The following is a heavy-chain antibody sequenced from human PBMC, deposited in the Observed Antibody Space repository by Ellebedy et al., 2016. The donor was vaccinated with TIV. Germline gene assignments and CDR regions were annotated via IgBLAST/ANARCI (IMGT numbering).Heavy chain of an antibody. CDR3: ARSYYGSGSPDY. V-gene: IGHV3-9*01. CDR2: IIKNSGSV. CDR1: GFKFGDYY. Sequence: SLKISCAASGFKFGDYYMYWVRQAPGKGLEWVSGIIKNSGSVGYADPVKGRFTISRDNAKNSLYLQMTSLRGEDTALYYCARSYYGSGSPDYWGQGTLVTVSS. J-gene: IGHJ4*02. D-gene: IGHD3-10*01.